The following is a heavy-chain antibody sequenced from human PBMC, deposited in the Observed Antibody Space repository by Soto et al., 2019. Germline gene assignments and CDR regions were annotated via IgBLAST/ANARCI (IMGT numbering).Heavy chain of an antibody. CDR2: IYYSGST. Sequence: SETLSLTCTVSGGSISSSSYYWGWIRQPPGKGLGWIGSIYYSGSTYYNPSLKSRVTISVDTSKNQLSLKLSSVTAADTAVYYCARHREAFYNYYYYYMDVWGKGTKVTVSS. CDR3: ARHREAFYNYYYYYMDV. V-gene: IGHV4-39*01. D-gene: IGHD1-26*01. CDR1: GGSISSSSYY. J-gene: IGHJ6*03.